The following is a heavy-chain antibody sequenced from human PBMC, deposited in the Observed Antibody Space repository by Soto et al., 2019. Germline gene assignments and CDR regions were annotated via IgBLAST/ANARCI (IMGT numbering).Heavy chain of an antibody. Sequence: GGSLRLSCAASGFTFSSYWMSWVRQAPGKGLEWVANRKQDGSEKYYVDSVKGRLTISRDNAKNSLYLQMNSLRAEDTAVYYCARDMAGTAFGSSCYGMDVWGQGTTVTVSS. CDR2: RKQDGSEK. V-gene: IGHV3-7*01. CDR3: ARDMAGTAFGSSCYGMDV. CDR1: GFTFSSYW. J-gene: IGHJ6*02. D-gene: IGHD6-13*01.